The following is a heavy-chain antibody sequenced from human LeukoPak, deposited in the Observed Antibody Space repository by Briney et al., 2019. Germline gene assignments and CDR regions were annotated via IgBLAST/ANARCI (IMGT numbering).Heavy chain of an antibody. V-gene: IGHV3-48*02. CDR3: ARSVEGHFDC. D-gene: IGHD2-21*01. J-gene: IGHJ4*02. CDR2: ITSNSGAI. CDR1: GFTFSSHW. Sequence: GSLRLSCVASGFTFSSHWMHWVRQAPGKGLEWVSYITSNSGAIYYADSVKGRFTISRDNAKNSLSLQMNSLRDEDTAIYYCARSVEGHFDCWGQGTLVTVSS.